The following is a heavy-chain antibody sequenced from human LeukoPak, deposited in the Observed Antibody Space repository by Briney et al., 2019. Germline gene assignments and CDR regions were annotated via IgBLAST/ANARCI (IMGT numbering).Heavy chain of an antibody. CDR2: ISSSGSTI. J-gene: IGHJ4*02. V-gene: IGHV3-48*03. CDR1: GFTFSSYE. Sequence: GGSLRLSCAASGFTFSSYEMNWVRQAPGKGLEGVSYISSSGSTIYYADSVKGRFTISRDNAKNSLYLQMNSLRAEDTAVYYCARTSSGWTGLFDYWGQGTLVTVSS. D-gene: IGHD6-19*01. CDR3: ARTSSGWTGLFDY.